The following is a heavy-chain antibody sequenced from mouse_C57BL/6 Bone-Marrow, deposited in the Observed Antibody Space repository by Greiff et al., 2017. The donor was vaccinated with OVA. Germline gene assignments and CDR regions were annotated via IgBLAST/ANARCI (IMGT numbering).Heavy chain of an antibody. V-gene: IGHV14-3*01. J-gene: IGHJ1*03. CDR2: IDPANGNT. CDR1: GFNINNTY. Sequence: VQLQQSVAELVRPGASVKLSCTASGFNINNTYMHWVKQRPEQGLEWIGRIDPANGNTKYAPKFQGKATITADTSSNTAYLQLSSLTSEDTASYYCARGKQKSWHFDVWGTGTTVTVSS. CDR3: ARGKQKSWHFDV.